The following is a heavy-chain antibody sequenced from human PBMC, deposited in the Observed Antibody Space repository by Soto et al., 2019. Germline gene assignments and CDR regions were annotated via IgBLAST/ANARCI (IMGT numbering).Heavy chain of an antibody. Sequence: QVQLQESAPGLVKPSGTLSLTCGVSGGSISTSNWWRWVRQPPGKGLEWIGEVYRTGSTNYNPSLESRVTRPVDKSKNQFYLKLTSVTAADTAVDYCARARATIAAAAIFDYWGQGTLVTVSS. V-gene: IGHV4-4*02. J-gene: IGHJ4*02. CDR3: ARARATIAAAAIFDY. CDR2: VYRTGST. D-gene: IGHD6-13*01. CDR1: GGSISTSNW.